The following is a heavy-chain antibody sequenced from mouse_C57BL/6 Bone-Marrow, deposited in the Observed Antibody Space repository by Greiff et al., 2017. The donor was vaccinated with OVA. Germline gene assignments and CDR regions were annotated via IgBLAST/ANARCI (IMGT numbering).Heavy chain of an antibody. CDR3: ARRNLDY. J-gene: IGHJ4*01. CDR1: GFTFSDYY. CDR2: ISNGGGST. Sequence: EVMLVESGGGLVQPGGSLKLSCAASGFTFSDYYMYWVRQTPEKRLEWVAYISNGGGSTYYPDTVKGRFTISRDNAKNTLYLQMSRLKSEDTAMYYCARRNLDYWGQGTSVTVSS. V-gene: IGHV5-12*01.